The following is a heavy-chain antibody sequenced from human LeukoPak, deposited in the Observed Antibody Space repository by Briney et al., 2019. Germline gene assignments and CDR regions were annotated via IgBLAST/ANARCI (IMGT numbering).Heavy chain of an antibody. V-gene: IGHV4-59*01. CDR2: IYYTGST. Sequence: SETLSLTCTVSAGSISNYYWNWIRQPPGKGLEWIGYIYYTGSTKYNPSLKSRVTMSVDTSKNQFSLKLSSVTAAGTAVYYCARDRFYYGSGGHYYYYGMDVWGQGTTVTVSS. CDR1: AGSISNYY. CDR3: ARDRFYYGSGGHYYYYGMDV. D-gene: IGHD3-10*01. J-gene: IGHJ6*02.